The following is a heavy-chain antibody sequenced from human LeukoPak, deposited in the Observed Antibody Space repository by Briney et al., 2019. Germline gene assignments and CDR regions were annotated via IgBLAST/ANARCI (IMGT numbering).Heavy chain of an antibody. CDR2: ISSCSSTI. CDR1: GFTFSSYS. CDR3: ARNCDSHYYYYMDV. Sequence: GGSLRLSCAASGFTFSSYSMNWVRQAPGKGLEWVSYISSCSSTIYYADSVKGRFTISRDNAKNSLYLQMNSLRAEDTAVYYCARNCDSHYYYYMDVWGKGTTVTVSS. D-gene: IGHD2-21*01. V-gene: IGHV3-48*01. J-gene: IGHJ6*03.